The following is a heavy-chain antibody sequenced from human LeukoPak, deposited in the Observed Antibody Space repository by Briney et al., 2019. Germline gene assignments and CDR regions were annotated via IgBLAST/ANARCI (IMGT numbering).Heavy chain of an antibody. CDR2: MNPNSGNT. D-gene: IGHD2-15*01. Sequence: GASVKVSCKASGYTFTSYDINWVRQAIGQGLEWMGWMNPNSGNTGYAQKFQGRVTMTKNTSITTAYMELSSLRSEDTAVYYCARGAPGGYCSGGSCPFYDYWGQGALVTVSS. V-gene: IGHV1-8*01. CDR1: GYTFTSYD. J-gene: IGHJ4*02. CDR3: ARGAPGGYCSGGSCPFYDY.